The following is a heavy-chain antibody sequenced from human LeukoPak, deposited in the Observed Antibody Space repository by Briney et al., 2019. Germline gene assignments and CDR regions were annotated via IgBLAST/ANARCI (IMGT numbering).Heavy chain of an antibody. V-gene: IGHV4-59*08. Sequence: SETLSLTCTVSGGSISSYYWSWIRQPPGKGLEWIGYVYYSGSTSYNPSLKSRVTISVDTSKNQFSLKLTSVTATDTAVYHCARMTGYPYYFDYWGQGTLVTVSS. CDR1: GGSISSYY. CDR3: ARMTGYPYYFDY. D-gene: IGHD3-9*01. J-gene: IGHJ4*02. CDR2: VYYSGST.